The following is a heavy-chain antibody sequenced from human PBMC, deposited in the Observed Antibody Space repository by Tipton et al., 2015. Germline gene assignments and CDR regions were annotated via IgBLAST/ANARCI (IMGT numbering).Heavy chain of an antibody. D-gene: IGHD1-26*01. Sequence: GSLRLSCAVSGFTFSPYSMNWVRQAPGKGLEWISYIGSSSSTIYYADSVKGRFTISRDNAKNSLYLQMNSLRDEDTAVYYCATLVGAPRGYYYYDMDAWGQGTTVTVSS. CDR2: IGSSSSTI. CDR3: ATLVGAPRGYYYYDMDA. J-gene: IGHJ6*02. CDR1: GFTFSPYS. V-gene: IGHV3-48*02.